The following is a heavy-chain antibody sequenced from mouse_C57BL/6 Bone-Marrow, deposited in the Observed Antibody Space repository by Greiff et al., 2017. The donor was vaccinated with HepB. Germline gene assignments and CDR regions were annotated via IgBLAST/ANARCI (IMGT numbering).Heavy chain of an antibody. V-gene: IGHV7-3*01. D-gene: IGHD5-5*01. CDR3: ARSLPGDFDY. CDR1: GFTFTDYY. Sequence: EVKLMESGGGLVQPGGSLSLSCAASGFTFTDYYMSWVRQPPGKALEWLGFIRNKANGYTTEYSASVKGRFTISRDNSQSILYLQMNALRAEDSATYYCARSLPGDFDYWGQGTTLTVSS. J-gene: IGHJ2*01. CDR2: IRNKANGYTT.